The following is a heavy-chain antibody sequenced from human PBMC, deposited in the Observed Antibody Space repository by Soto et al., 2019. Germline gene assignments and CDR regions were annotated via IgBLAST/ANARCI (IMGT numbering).Heavy chain of an antibody. J-gene: IGHJ4*02. CDR1: GGXISSGGYY. V-gene: IGHV4-31*03. CDR3: ARGAKQQLVQDNLDY. D-gene: IGHD6-13*01. CDR2: IYYSGST. Sequence: SETLSLTCTVSGGXISSGGYYWSWIRQHPGKGLEWIGYIYYSGSTYYNPSLKSRVTISVDTSKNQFSLKLSSVTAADTAVYYCARGAKQQLVQDNLDYWGQGTLVTVSS.